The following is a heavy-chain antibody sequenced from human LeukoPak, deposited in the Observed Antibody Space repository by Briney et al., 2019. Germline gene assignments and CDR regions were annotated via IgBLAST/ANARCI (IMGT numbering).Heavy chain of an antibody. J-gene: IGHJ6*03. CDR3: AGGYYYMDV. CDR1: GGSFSGYY. CDR2: INHSGGT. Sequence: SETLSLTCAFYGGSFSGYYWSWIRQPPGKGLEWIGEINHSGGTKYNPSLKSRVTISLDTSKNQFSLKLSSVTAADTAVYYCAGGYYYMDVWGKGTTVTISS. V-gene: IGHV4-34*01.